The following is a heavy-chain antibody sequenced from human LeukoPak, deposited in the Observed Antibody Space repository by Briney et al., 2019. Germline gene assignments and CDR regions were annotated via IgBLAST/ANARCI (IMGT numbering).Heavy chain of an antibody. CDR1: GYTFTGYY. Sequence: GASVKVSSKASGYTFTGYYMHWVRQAPGQGLEWMGRINPNSGGTNYAQKFQGSVTMTRDTSISTAYMELSRLRSDDTAVYYCARIAAVDLSDWGQGTLVTVSS. J-gene: IGHJ4*02. CDR3: ARIAAVDLSD. CDR2: INPNSGGT. V-gene: IGHV1-2*06. D-gene: IGHD6-13*01.